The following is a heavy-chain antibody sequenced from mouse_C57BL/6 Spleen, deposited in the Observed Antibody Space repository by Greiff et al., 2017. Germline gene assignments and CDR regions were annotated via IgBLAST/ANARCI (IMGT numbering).Heavy chain of an antibody. CDR3: ARSSYERYAMDY. V-gene: IGHV1-55*01. CDR1: GYTFTSYW. D-gene: IGHD2-12*01. CDR2: IYPGSGST. Sequence: QVQLQQPGAELVKPGASVQMSCKASGYTFTSYWITWVKQRPGQGLEWIGDIYPGSGSTNYNEKFKSKATLTVDTSSSTAYMQLSSLTSEDSAVYYCARSSYERYAMDYWGQGTSVTVSS. J-gene: IGHJ4*01.